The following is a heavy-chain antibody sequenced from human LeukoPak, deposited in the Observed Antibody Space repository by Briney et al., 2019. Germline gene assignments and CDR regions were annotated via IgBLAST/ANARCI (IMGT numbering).Heavy chain of an antibody. CDR1: GGSISSYY. CDR3: ARSNLGYCSGGSCHYYYYYYMDV. Sequence: SETLSLTCTVSGGSISSYYWSWIRQPPGKGLEWIGYIYYSGSTNYNPSLKSRVTISVDTSKNQFSLKLSSVTAADTAVYYCARSNLGYCSGGSCHYYYYYYMDVWGEGTTVTVSS. CDR2: IYYSGST. V-gene: IGHV4-59*01. J-gene: IGHJ6*03. D-gene: IGHD2-15*01.